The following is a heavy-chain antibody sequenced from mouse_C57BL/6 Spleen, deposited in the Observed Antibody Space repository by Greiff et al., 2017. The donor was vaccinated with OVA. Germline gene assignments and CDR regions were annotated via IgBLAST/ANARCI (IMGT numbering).Heavy chain of an antibody. CDR2: IDPENGDT. J-gene: IGHJ3*01. CDR1: GFNIKDDY. Sequence: DVLLEESGAELVRPGASVKLSCTASGFNIKDDYMHWVKQRPEQGLEWLGWIDPENGDTEYASKFQGKATITAYASSNTAYLQLGSLPSEDTAVYYCTAGGFAYWGQGTLVTVSA. CDR3: TAGGFAY. V-gene: IGHV14-4*01.